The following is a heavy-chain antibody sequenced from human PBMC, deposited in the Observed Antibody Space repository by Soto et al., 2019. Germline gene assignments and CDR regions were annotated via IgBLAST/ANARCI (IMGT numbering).Heavy chain of an antibody. D-gene: IGHD3-22*01. CDR3: ARESKYDTSGYPPWFAP. CDR2: IYYSGST. V-gene: IGHV4-31*03. CDR1: VASISSGGYY. Sequence: QVQLQESGPGLVKPSQTLSLTCTVSVASISSGGYYWSWIRQHPGEGLEWIGYIYYSGSTSYNPSLKSRVTISVYTSKNQFSLKLSSVTDADTAVYYCARESKYDTSGYPPWFAPWGQGTLVTVSS. J-gene: IGHJ5*02.